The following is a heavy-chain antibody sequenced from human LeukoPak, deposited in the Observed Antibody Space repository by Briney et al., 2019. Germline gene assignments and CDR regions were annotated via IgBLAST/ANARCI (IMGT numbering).Heavy chain of an antibody. CDR3: ARERITMFRGYFDY. J-gene: IGHJ4*02. D-gene: IGHD3-10*01. V-gene: IGHV1-18*01. CDR1: GYTFISYG. CDR2: ISAYNGNT. Sequence: GASVKVSCKASGYTFISYGISWVRQAPGQGREGMGWISAYNGNTNYAQKVQGRVTMTTDTSTSTAYMELRSLRSDDTAVYYCARERITMFRGYFDYWGQGTLVTVSS.